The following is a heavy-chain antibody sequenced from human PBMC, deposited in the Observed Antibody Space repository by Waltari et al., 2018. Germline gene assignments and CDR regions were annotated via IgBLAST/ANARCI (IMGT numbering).Heavy chain of an antibody. D-gene: IGHD3-3*01. Sequence: HVQIPQWGAGRMKPSETLPLTGAVYGSSFSGDNWSWIRLPPAKGLEWTAEINHSESTNYNPSLKSRVTISVDTSKNQFSLKLSSVTAADTAVYYCARWNDFWSGYYRSGQFDYWGQGTLVTVSS. CDR1: GSSFSGDN. CDR3: ARWNDFWSGYYRSGQFDY. V-gene: IGHV4-34*01. CDR2: INHSEST. J-gene: IGHJ4*02.